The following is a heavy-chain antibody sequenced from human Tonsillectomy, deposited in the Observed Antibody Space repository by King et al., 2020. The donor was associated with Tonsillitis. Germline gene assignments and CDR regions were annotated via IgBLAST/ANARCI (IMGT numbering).Heavy chain of an antibody. V-gene: IGHV3-21*01. Sequence: VQLVESGGGLVKPGGSLRLSCAASGFTFSSYNMNWVRQAPGKGLEWVAAISSSSTSIYYADSVKGRFTVSRDNAKNSLYLLMNSLRAEDTAVYYCGRDRAPEWGQGPLVTVSS. CDR1: GFTFSSYN. J-gene: IGHJ4*02. CDR2: ISSSSTSI. CDR3: GRDRAPE.